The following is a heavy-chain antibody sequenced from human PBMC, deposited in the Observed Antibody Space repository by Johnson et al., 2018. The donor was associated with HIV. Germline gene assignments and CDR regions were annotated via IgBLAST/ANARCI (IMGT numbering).Heavy chain of an antibody. CDR3: ARAQPLVAFDI. J-gene: IGHJ3*02. Sequence: VQLVESGGGLVKPGGSLRLSCAASGFTFSDYYMSWIRQAPGKGLEWVSVIYSGGSTYYADSVKGRFTISRDNSKNTLYLQMNSLRAEDTAVYYCARAQPLVAFDIWGQGTRVTVSS. CDR1: GFTFSDYY. CDR2: IYSGGST. V-gene: IGHV3-66*01. D-gene: IGHD2-2*01.